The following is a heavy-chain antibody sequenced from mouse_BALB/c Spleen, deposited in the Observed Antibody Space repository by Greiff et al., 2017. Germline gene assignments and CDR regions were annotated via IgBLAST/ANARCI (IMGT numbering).Heavy chain of an antibody. CDR3: ARGMITTSYWYFDV. CDR2: ISYDGSN. J-gene: IGHJ1*01. D-gene: IGHD2-4*01. CDR1: GYSITSGYY. V-gene: IGHV3-6*02. Sequence: EVKLQESGPGLVKPSQSLSLTCSVTGYSITSGYYWNWIRQFPGNKLEWMGYISYDGSNNYNPSLKNRISITRDTSKNQFFLKLNSVTTEDTATYYCARGMITTSYWYFDVWGAGTTVTVSS.